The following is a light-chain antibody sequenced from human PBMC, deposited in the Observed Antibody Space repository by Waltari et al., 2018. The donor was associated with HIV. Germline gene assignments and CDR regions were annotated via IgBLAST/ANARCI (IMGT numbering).Light chain of an antibody. J-gene: IGKJ1*01. CDR1: QSLLHSNGYNY. CDR3: MQALQTPWT. Sequence: DIVMTQPPLSLPVTLGEPASISCTSSQSLLHSNGYNYLDWYLQKPGQSPQLLIYLGSNRASGVPDRVSGSGSGTNFTLKINRVEAEDVGVYYCMQALQTPWTFGQGTKMEIK. CDR2: LGS. V-gene: IGKV2-28*01.